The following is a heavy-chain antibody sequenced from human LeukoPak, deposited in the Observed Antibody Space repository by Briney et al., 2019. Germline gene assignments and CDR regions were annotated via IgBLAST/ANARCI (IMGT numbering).Heavy chain of an antibody. V-gene: IGHV1-2*02. CDR2: INPNSGGT. J-gene: IGHJ4*02. Sequence: EASVKVSCKASGYTFTGYYMHWVRQAPGQGLEWMGWINPNSGGTNYAQKFQGRVTMTRDTSISTAYMELSRLRSDDTAVYYCARGTKYYYDSSGYSTFDYWGQGTLVTVSS. D-gene: IGHD3-22*01. CDR3: ARGTKYYYDSSGYSTFDY. CDR1: GYTFTGYY.